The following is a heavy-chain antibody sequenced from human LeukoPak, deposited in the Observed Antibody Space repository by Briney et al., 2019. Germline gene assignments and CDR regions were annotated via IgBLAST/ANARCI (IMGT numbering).Heavy chain of an antibody. D-gene: IGHD3-3*01. CDR3: ARGGRITIFGTLIDY. Sequence: GGSLRLSCAASGFTFSSYEMNWVRQAPGKGLEWVSYISSSGSTIYYADSVKGRFTISRDNSKNTHYLQMNSLRTEDTAVYFCARGGRITIFGTLIDYWGQGTVVTVSS. J-gene: IGHJ4*02. CDR2: ISSSGSTI. V-gene: IGHV3-48*03. CDR1: GFTFSSYE.